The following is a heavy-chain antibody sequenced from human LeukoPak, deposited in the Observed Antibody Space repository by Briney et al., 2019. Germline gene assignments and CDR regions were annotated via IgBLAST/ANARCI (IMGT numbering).Heavy chain of an antibody. D-gene: IGHD5-12*01. Sequence: GGSLRLSCAASGITFSRYSMNWVRQAPGKGLEWVSSISIGSTYIYYADSVKGRFTISRDNAKNSLYLQMNSLRAEDTAVYYCARVNRDASGSEYFDYWGQGTLVTVSS. V-gene: IGHV3-21*01. CDR2: ISIGSTYI. CDR3: ARVNRDASGSEYFDY. CDR1: GITFSRYS. J-gene: IGHJ4*02.